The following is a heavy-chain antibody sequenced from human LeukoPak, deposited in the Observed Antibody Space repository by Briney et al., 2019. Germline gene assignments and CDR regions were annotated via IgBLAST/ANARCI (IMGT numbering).Heavy chain of an antibody. CDR3: ARAYSYAFEP. D-gene: IGHD5-18*01. CDR2: ISTSGSTI. V-gene: IGHV3-48*01. CDR1: GFTFRRYS. Sequence: GGXLRLSCAASGFTFRRYSLNWVRQAPGKGVEGISYISTSGSTIYYADSVKGRFTISRDNAKNTLYMQMNSLRAEDTAVYYCARAYSYAFEPWGQGTLVTVSS. J-gene: IGHJ5*02.